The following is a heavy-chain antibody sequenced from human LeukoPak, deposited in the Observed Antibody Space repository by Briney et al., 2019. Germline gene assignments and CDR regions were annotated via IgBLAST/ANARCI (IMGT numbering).Heavy chain of an antibody. J-gene: IGHJ4*02. CDR1: GFIFSSYW. CDR2: ISSSSSYI. V-gene: IGHV3-21*01. CDR3: ARDVYYDSSGYYYHFDY. D-gene: IGHD3-22*01. Sequence: PGGSLRLSCAASGFIFSSYWMSWVRQAPGKGLEWVSSISSSSSYIYYADSVKGRFTISRDNAKNSLYLQMNSLRAEDTAVYYCARDVYYDSSGYYYHFDYWGQGTLVTVSS.